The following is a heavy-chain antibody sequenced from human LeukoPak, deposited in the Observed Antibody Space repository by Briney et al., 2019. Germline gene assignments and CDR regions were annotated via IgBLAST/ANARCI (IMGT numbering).Heavy chain of an antibody. V-gene: IGHV1-18*01. CDR2: ISAYSGNT. CDR1: GYTFTNYG. D-gene: IGHD4-17*01. Sequence: APVKVSCKASGYTFTNYGISWVRQAPGQGLEWMGWISAYSGNTNYAQKLQGRVTMTTDTSTSTAYMELRSLRSDDTAVYYCARDRDYGDYNTQDLFVYWGQGTLVTVSS. J-gene: IGHJ4*02. CDR3: ARDRDYGDYNTQDLFVY.